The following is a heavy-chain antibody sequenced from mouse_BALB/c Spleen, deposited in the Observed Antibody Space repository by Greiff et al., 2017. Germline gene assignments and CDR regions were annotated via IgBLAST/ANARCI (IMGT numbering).Heavy chain of an antibody. J-gene: IGHJ4*01. V-gene: IGHV5-6-4*01. CDR2: ISSGGSYT. Sequence: EVQRVESGGGLVKPGGSLKLSCAASGFTFSSYTMSWVRQTPEKRLEWVATISSGGSYTYYPDSVKGRFTISRDNAKNTLYLQMSSLKSEDTAMYYCTRDQGDYWGQGTSVTVSS. CDR1: GFTFSSYT. CDR3: TRDQGDY. D-gene: IGHD3-2*02.